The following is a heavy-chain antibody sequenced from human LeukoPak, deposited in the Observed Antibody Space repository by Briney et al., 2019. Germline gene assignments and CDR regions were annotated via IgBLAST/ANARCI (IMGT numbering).Heavy chain of an antibody. Sequence: ASVKVSCKASGYTFTCYYMHWVRQAPAQGLGWVGGINPNSGGTNYAQKVQGWVRMTMDTSISTAYMELSRLRSADTAVYYCARGGTLGFDHVWGSYPHAFDYWGQGTLVTVSS. CDR3: ARGGTLGFDHVWGSYPHAFDY. J-gene: IGHJ4*02. CDR1: GYTFTCYY. CDR2: INPNSGGT. D-gene: IGHD3-16*02. V-gene: IGHV1-2*04.